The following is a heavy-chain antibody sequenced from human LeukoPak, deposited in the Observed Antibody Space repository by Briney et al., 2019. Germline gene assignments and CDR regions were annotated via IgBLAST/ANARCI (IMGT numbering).Heavy chain of an antibody. V-gene: IGHV3-21*04. J-gene: IGHJ4*02. D-gene: IGHD1-14*01. CDR2: IGPTGSDR. CDR3: ATETNGRHFDY. CDR1: GLTFSTSG. Sequence: GGSLRLSCTASGLTFSTSGLNWIRQAPGKGLEWVASIGPTGSDRYHADSIKGRFTISRDNANNFLYLQMNSLKAEHPHVNYCATETNGRHFDYWGQGTLLTVSS.